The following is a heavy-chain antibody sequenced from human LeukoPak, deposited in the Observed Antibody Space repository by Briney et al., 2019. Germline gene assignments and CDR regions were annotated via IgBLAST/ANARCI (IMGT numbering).Heavy chain of an antibody. V-gene: IGHV3-23*01. Sequence: GGTLRLSCAASGFTFSSYGMSWVRQAPGKGLEWVSAISGSGGSTYYADSVKGRFTIPRDNSKNTLYLQMNSLRAEDTAVYYCAIRSDYYDSSFRDYYFDYWGQGTLVTVSS. D-gene: IGHD3-22*01. J-gene: IGHJ4*02. CDR2: ISGSGGST. CDR1: GFTFSSYG. CDR3: AIRSDYYDSSFRDYYFDY.